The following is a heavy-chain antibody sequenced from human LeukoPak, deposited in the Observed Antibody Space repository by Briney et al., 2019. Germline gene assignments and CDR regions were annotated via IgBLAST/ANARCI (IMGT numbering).Heavy chain of an antibody. D-gene: IGHD2-8*01. CDR2: ISGSGGST. J-gene: IGHJ4*02. CDR1: GFTFSSYA. V-gene: IGHV3-23*01. Sequence: PGGSLRLSCAASGFTFSSYAVSWVRQAPGKGPEWVSSISGSGGSTYSADSVKGRFTISRDNSKNTLYLQMNSLRDEDTALYYCAKDRSCTNDICHGDFDYWGQGTLVTVSS. CDR3: AKDRSCTNDICHGDFDY.